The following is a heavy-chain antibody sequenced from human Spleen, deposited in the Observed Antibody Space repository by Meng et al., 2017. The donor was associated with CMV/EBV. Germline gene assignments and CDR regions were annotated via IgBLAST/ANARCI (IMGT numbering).Heavy chain of an antibody. CDR2: IYPGDSDT. V-gene: IGHV5-51*01. J-gene: IGHJ4*02. CDR1: GYGFTSYW. D-gene: IGHD6-19*01. Sequence: SCKSSGYGFTSYWIAWVRQMPGKGLEWMGIIYPGDSDTRYSTSFQGQVTISADKSSSTAYLQWSSLKASDTAMYYCARQSQWLVFDYWGQGTLVTVSS. CDR3: ARQSQWLVFDY.